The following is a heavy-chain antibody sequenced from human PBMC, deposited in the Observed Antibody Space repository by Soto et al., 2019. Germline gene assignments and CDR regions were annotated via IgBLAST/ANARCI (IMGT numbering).Heavy chain of an antibody. J-gene: IGHJ5*02. CDR1: GGSISSGGYY. Sequence: QVQLQESGPGLVKPSQTLSLTRTVSGGSISSGGYYWSWIRQHPGKGLEWIGYIYYSGSTYYNPSLKSRVTISVDTSKNQFSLKLSSVTAADTAVYYCARELYGGARDWFDPWGQGTLVTVSS. CDR3: ARELYGGARDWFDP. V-gene: IGHV4-31*03. D-gene: IGHD4-17*01. CDR2: IYYSGST.